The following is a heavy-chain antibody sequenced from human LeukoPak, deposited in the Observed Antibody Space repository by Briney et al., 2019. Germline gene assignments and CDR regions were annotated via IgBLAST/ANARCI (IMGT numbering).Heavy chain of an antibody. Sequence: GTSVKVSCKASGYTFTGYYMHWVRQAPGQGLEWMGWINPNSGGTNYAQKFQGRVTMTRDTSISTAYMELSRLRSDDTAVYYCARGLLRYFDWLTPYYYYGMDVWGQGTTVTVSS. J-gene: IGHJ6*02. D-gene: IGHD3-9*01. CDR3: ARGLLRYFDWLTPYYYYGMDV. CDR1: GYTFTGYY. CDR2: INPNSGGT. V-gene: IGHV1-2*02.